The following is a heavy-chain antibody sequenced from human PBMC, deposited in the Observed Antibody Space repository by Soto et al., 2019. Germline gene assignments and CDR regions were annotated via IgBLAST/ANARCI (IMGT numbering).Heavy chain of an antibody. Sequence: ASVKVSCKASGYTFTNYGVIWVRQAPGQGLEWMGWINPYNSNTNYAQKLQGRVTMTTDTSTSTDYMDLRSLRFDDTAVYYCAREAHPNGYSFGYNWFDPWGQGTLVTVSS. CDR1: GYTFTNYG. CDR3: AREAHPNGYSFGYNWFDP. CDR2: INPYNSNT. J-gene: IGHJ5*02. D-gene: IGHD5-18*01. V-gene: IGHV1-18*01.